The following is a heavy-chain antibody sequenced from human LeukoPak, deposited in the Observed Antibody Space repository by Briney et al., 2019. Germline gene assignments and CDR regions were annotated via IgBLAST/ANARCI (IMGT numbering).Heavy chain of an antibody. CDR1: GFIASSNY. CDR3: ATGGRSGVAFES. Sequence: GGSLRLSCTASGFIASSNYMSWVRQAPGKGLEWVSLIYSGGSTYYADSVMGRSTISRDKSNNTLYLQMKSLRAEDTAVYYCATGGRSGVAFESWGQGTLVTVSS. CDR2: IYSGGST. D-gene: IGHD2-15*01. V-gene: IGHV3-53*01. J-gene: IGHJ4*02.